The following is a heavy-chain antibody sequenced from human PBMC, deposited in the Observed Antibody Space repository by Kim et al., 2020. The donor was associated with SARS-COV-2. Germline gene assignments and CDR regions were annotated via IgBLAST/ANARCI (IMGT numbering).Heavy chain of an antibody. D-gene: IGHD6-13*01. CDR3: ARGLQQLFFDY. J-gene: IGHJ4*02. V-gene: IGHV3-33*01. CDR2: K. Sequence: KYYADSVKGRFTISRDNSKNTLYLQMNSLRAEDTAVYYCARGLQQLFFDYWGQGTLVTVSS.